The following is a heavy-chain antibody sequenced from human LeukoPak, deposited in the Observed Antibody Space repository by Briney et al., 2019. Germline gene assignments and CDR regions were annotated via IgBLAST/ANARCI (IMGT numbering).Heavy chain of an antibody. D-gene: IGHD6-19*01. Sequence: GGSLRLSCAASGFTFSSYSMNWVRQAPGKGLEWVSSISRSSSYIYYADSVKGRFTISRDNAKNSLYLQMNSLRAEDTAVYYCARSGWLAAFDIWGQGTMVTVSS. CDR2: ISRSSSYI. J-gene: IGHJ3*02. CDR1: GFTFSSYS. V-gene: IGHV3-21*01. CDR3: ARSGWLAAFDI.